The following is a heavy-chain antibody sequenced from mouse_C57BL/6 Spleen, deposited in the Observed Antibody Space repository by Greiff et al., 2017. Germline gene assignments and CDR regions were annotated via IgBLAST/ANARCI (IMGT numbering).Heavy chain of an antibody. CDR3: AQTAQANYAMDY. V-gene: IGHV1-64*01. D-gene: IGHD3-2*02. CDR1: GYTFTSYW. CDR2: IHPNSGST. Sequence: QVQLKQPGAELVKPGASVKLSCKASGYTFTSYWMHWVKQRPGQGLEWIGMIHPNSGSTNYNEKFKSKATLTVDKSSSTAYMQLSSLTSEDSAVYYCAQTAQANYAMDYWGQGTSVTVSS. J-gene: IGHJ4*01.